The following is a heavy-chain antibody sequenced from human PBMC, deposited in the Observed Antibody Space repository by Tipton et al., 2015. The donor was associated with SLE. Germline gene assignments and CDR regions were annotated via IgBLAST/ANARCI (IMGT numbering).Heavy chain of an antibody. Sequence: TLSLTCTVSGGSINPHYWSWIRQPPGKGLEWIGYIYYSGSTNYNPSLKSRVTISVDTSKNQFSLKLSSVTAADTAVYYCASWVRGQQLVLFDYWGQGTLVTVSS. CDR1: GGSINPHY. CDR3: ASWVRGQQLVLFDY. D-gene: IGHD6-13*01. V-gene: IGHV4-59*11. CDR2: IYYSGST. J-gene: IGHJ4*02.